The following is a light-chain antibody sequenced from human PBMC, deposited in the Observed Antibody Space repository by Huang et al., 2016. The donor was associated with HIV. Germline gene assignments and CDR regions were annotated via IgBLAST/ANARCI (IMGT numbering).Light chain of an antibody. J-gene: IGKJ2*01. CDR2: DAF. CDR1: QDIGNY. Sequence: DIQLTQSPSSLSASVGDRVTITCQASQDIGNYLNWYRQKPGRAPELLIYDAFNLETGVPSRFSGSGAGADCTFTISSLQPEDSATYYCHQYHNLPYTFGQGTKLEIK. CDR3: HQYHNLPYT. V-gene: IGKV1-33*01.